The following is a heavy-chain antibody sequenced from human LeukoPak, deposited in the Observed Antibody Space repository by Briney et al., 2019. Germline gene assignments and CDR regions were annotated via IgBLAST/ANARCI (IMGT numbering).Heavy chain of an antibody. CDR3: ARERIVVTNWFDP. V-gene: IGHV3-74*01. D-gene: IGHD2-15*01. J-gene: IGHJ5*02. CDR2: INSDGSST. CDR1: GFTFSSYW. Sequence: PGGSLRLSCAASGFTFSSYWMHWVRQAPGKGLVWVSRINSDGSSTSYADSVKGRFTISRDNAKNTLYLQMNSLRADDTAVYYCARERIVVTNWFDPWGQGTLVTVSS.